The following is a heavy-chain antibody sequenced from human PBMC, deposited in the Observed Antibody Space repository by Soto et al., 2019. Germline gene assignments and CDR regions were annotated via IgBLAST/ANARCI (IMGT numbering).Heavy chain of an antibody. D-gene: IGHD5-12*01. Sequence: QVQLVQSGAEVKKPGSSVKVSCKASGGTFSSYAISWVRQAPGQGLEWMGGIIPIFGTANYAQKFQDRVTITADESMSTADMELSSLRSEDTAVYYCARYGYSGYDSYYFDYWGQGTLVTVSS. V-gene: IGHV1-69*01. CDR2: IIPIFGTA. J-gene: IGHJ4*02. CDR3: ARYGYSGYDSYYFDY. CDR1: GGTFSSYA.